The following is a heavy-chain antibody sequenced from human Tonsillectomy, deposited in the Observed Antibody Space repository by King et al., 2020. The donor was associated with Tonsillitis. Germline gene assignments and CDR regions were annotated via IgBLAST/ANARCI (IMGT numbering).Heavy chain of an antibody. Sequence: VQLQQWGAGLLKPSETLSLTCAVSGGSFSGFLWNWVRQPPGKGLEWIGQINHSGSPNYNPSLKSRVTMSIETSKSQFSLKLTSMTAADTAVYYCARGPSPTFGVVFVPPTYFDSWGQGTLVNVSS. CDR1: GGSFSGFL. CDR2: INHSGSP. J-gene: IGHJ4*02. CDR3: ARGPSPTFGVVFVPPTYFDS. D-gene: IGHD3-3*01. V-gene: IGHV4-34*01.